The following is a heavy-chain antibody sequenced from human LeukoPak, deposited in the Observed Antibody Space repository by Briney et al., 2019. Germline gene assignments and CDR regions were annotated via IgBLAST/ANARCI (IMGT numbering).Heavy chain of an antibody. CDR1: GGSISSYY. CDR3: ARAYGSGSYYNGEFKGFDY. CDR2: IYYSGST. Sequence: PSETLSLTCTVSGGSISSYYWSWIRQPPGKGLEWIGYIYYSGSTNYNPSLKSRVTISVDTSKNQFSPKLSSVTAADTAVYYCARAYGSGSYYNGEFKGFDYWGQGTLVTVSS. V-gene: IGHV4-59*01. D-gene: IGHD3-10*01. J-gene: IGHJ4*02.